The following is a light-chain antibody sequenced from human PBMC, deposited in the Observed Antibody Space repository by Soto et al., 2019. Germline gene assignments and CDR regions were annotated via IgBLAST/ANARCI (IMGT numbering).Light chain of an antibody. J-gene: IGKJ5*01. CDR1: QSVRNSY. V-gene: IGKV3-20*01. CDR3: QQYGNSPQIT. CDR2: GAS. Sequence: EIVFTQSPGTLSLSPGERATLSCGSGQSVRNSYLAWYQQKPGQAPRLLMSGASSRSTGIPDRFSGNGSGTDFTLTISRLEPEDFAVYYCQQYGNSPQITFGQGTRLEIK.